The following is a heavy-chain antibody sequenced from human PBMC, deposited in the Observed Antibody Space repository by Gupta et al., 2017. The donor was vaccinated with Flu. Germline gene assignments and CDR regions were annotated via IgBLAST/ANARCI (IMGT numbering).Heavy chain of an antibody. CDR1: GYTFTSYD. V-gene: IGHV1-8*01. J-gene: IGHJ4*02. CDR3: ARRRGSGYATDY. Sequence: QVQLVQSGAEVKKPGASVKVSCKASGYTFTSYDINWVRQASGQGLEWMGWMKPNSGNTGDAQKYQGRVTLTRNTSIRTAYMEVRRLRSEETAVYYWARRRGSGYATDYGGQGTMVTVSS. D-gene: IGHD3-3*01. CDR2: MKPNSGNT.